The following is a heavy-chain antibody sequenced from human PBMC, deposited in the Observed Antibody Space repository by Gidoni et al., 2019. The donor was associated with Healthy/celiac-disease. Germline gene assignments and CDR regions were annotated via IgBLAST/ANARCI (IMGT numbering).Heavy chain of an antibody. CDR1: GFTFRRYA. CDR3: ARDFRYSYGGE. D-gene: IGHD5-18*01. CDR2: ISYDGSNK. J-gene: IGHJ4*02. Sequence: QVQLVESGGRVVQPGRSLRRSCAARGFTFRRYAMNWVRPATGKGLEWVAVISYDGSNKYYADSVKGRFTISRDNSKNTLYLQMNSLRAEDTAVYYCARDFRYSYGGEWGQGTLVTVSS. V-gene: IGHV3-30-3*01.